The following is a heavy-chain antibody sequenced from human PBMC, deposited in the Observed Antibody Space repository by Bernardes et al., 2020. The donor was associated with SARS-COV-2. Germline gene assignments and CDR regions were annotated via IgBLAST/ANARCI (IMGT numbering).Heavy chain of an antibody. J-gene: IGHJ4*02. V-gene: IGHV3-23*01. CDR1: GFTFDTSA. Sequence: GGSLRLCCAASGFTFDTSAMSWVRQASGKGLECVSGISGSGGTTYYADSVKGRFTISRDNSKNTLYLQMNSLRAEDTAIYYCAKVGGGGTIFGLVFIEYYFDYWGQGALVTVSS. CDR2: ISGSGGTT. D-gene: IGHD3-3*01. CDR3: AKVGGGGTIFGLVFIEYYFDY.